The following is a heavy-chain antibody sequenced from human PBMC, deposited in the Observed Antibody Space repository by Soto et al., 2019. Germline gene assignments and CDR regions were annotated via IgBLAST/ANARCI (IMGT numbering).Heavy chain of an antibody. CDR3: VRGGYVHAFDY. Sequence: SETLSLTCTLSGGSINHNYWGWIRQPPGKGLEWIGSIYYSGNTHYNPSLKSRVTISVDTSMNQFSLNLDSVTAVDSAVYYCVRGGYVHAFDYWGQGALVTVSS. D-gene: IGHD5-12*01. CDR1: GGSINHNY. V-gene: IGHV4-59*01. J-gene: IGHJ4*02. CDR2: IYYSGNT.